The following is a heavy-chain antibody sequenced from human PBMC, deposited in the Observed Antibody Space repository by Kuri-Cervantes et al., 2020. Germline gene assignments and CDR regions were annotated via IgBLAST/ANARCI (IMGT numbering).Heavy chain of an antibody. Sequence: GESLKISCAASGFTFSSYSMNWVRQAPGKGLEWVSSISSSSSYIYYADSVKGRFTISRDNAKNSLYLQMNSLRAEDTAVYYCARDWDRTTLYYYYSMDVWGQGTTVTVSS. CDR3: ARDWDRTTLYYYYSMDV. D-gene: IGHD1-14*01. CDR1: GFTFSSYS. J-gene: IGHJ6*02. CDR2: ISSSSSYI. V-gene: IGHV3-21*01.